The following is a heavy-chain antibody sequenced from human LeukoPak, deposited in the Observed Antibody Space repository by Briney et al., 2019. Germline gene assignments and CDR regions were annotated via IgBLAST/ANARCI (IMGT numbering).Heavy chain of an antibody. CDR3: ARDTYLGYCSSTSCYSDAFDI. CDR1: GYTFTSYG. D-gene: IGHD2-2*02. CDR2: ISAYNGNT. Sequence: ASVKVSCTASGYTFTSYGISWVRQAPGQGLEWMGWISAYNGNTNYAQKLQGRVTMTTDTSTSTAYMELRSLRSDDTAVHYCARDTYLGYCSSTSCYSDAFDIWGQGTMVTVSS. J-gene: IGHJ3*02. V-gene: IGHV1-18*01.